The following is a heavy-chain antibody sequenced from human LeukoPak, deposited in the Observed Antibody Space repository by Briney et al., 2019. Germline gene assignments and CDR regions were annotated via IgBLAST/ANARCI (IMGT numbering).Heavy chain of an antibody. V-gene: IGHV1-46*01. CDR3: AREVTMRNFDY. D-gene: IGHD3-22*01. Sequence: GASLKVSCKASGYTFTSYYMHWVRQAPGQGLEWMGIINPSGGSTSYAQKFQGRVTMTRDTSTSTVYMELSSLRSEDTAVYYCAREVTMRNFDYWGQGTLVTVSS. CDR1: GYTFTSYY. J-gene: IGHJ4*02. CDR2: INPSGGST.